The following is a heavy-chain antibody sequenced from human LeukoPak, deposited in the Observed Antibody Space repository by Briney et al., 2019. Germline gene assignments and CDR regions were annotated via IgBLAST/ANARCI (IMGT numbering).Heavy chain of an antibody. V-gene: IGHV3-30-3*01. CDR1: GFTFSSYA. CDR2: ITYDGSSK. CDR3: AREKRSGYYPGY. J-gene: IGHJ4*02. Sequence: PGGSLRLSCSASGFTFSSYAMHWVRQAPGKGLEWVAIITYDGSSKYYADSVEGRFTISRDQSKNTLYLQMNSLRPEDTAIYYCAREKRSGYYPGYWGQGTLVTVSS. D-gene: IGHD3-3*01.